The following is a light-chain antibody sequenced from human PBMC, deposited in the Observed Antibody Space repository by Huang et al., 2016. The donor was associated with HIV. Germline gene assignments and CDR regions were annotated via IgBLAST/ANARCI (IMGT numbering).Light chain of an antibody. Sequence: DIQMTQSPSSLSASVGDRVTIPCRASQTIGSYLNWYQQIPGKAPKLLIYAASSLQSGVPSRFSGSGSGTQFTLTISGLQPEDCETYYCQQSHSTLFTFGPGTKVDVK. CDR3: QQSHSTLFT. CDR1: QTIGSY. CDR2: AAS. V-gene: IGKV1-39*01. J-gene: IGKJ3*01.